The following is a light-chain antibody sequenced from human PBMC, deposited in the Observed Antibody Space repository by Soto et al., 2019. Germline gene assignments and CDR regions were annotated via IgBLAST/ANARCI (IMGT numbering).Light chain of an antibody. CDR3: SSYTSSTAYV. CDR2: EVS. CDR1: SSDVGGYSY. V-gene: IGLV2-14*01. Sequence: QSVLTQPASVSGSPGQSITISCTGTSSDVGGYSYVSWYQLHPGEAPKLIIYEVSNRPSGVSNRFSGSKSGNTASLTISGLQAEDEADYYCSSYTSSTAYVFGTGTKVTVL. J-gene: IGLJ1*01.